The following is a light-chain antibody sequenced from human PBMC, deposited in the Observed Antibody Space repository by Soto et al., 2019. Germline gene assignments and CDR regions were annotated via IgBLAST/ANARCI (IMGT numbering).Light chain of an antibody. CDR2: GAS. J-gene: IGKJ4*01. V-gene: IGKV3-15*01. Sequence: EIVMTQSPATLSVSPGERATLSCRASQSVAGNLAGYQQKPGQAPRLLMYGASTRATGIPARFSGSGSGTEFTLTISSLQSEDFGVYYCQQYNNWPLTFGGGTKVEIK. CDR3: QQYNNWPLT. CDR1: QSVAGN.